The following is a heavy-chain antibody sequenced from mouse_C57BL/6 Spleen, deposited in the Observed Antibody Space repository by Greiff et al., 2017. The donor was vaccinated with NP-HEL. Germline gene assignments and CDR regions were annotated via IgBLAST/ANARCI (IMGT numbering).Heavy chain of an antibody. Sequence: EVKLMESGGGLVQPGGSMKLSCVASGFTFSNYWMNWVRQSPEKGLEWVAQIRLKSDNYATHYAESVKGRFTISRDDSKSSVYLQMNNLRAEDTGIYYCTGSFYSYAMDYWGQGTSVTVSS. CDR1: GFTFSNYW. CDR2: IRLKSDNYAT. D-gene: IGHD2-1*01. CDR3: TGSFYSYAMDY. J-gene: IGHJ4*01. V-gene: IGHV6-3*01.